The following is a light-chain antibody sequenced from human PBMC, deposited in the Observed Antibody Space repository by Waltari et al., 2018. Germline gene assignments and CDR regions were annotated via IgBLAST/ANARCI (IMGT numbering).Light chain of an antibody. J-gene: IGLJ3*02. CDR2: SNN. Sequence: QSVLTQPPSASGTPGQRVSISCSGSATNIGRNSVNWYQQLPGTAPKLLIHSNNQRPSGVPDRFSGSKSGTSASLAISGLQSEDEVDYYCSAWDDSVNGVVFGGGTKVTVL. V-gene: IGLV1-44*01. CDR3: SAWDDSVNGVV. CDR1: ATNIGRNS.